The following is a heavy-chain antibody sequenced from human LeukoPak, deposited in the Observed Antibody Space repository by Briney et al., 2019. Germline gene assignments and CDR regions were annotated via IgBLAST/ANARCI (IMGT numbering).Heavy chain of an antibody. CDR2: IRYDGSNK. V-gene: IGHV3-30*02. Sequence: GGSLRLSCSASGFTFDAYTMHWVRQPPGKGLEWVAFIRYDGSNKYYADSVKGRFTISRDNAKNSLYLQMNNLRAEDTAIYYCARDAAYGYDRFDYWGQGTQVTVSS. D-gene: IGHD5-18*01. CDR3: ARDAAYGYDRFDY. J-gene: IGHJ4*02. CDR1: GFTFDAYT.